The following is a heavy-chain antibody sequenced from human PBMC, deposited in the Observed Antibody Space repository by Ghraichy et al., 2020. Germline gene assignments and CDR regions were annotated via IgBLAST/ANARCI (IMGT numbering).Heavy chain of an antibody. J-gene: IGHJ6*02. CDR2: INSDGIST. CDR1: GFTFSSYW. CDR3: AKLMSGVMDV. V-gene: IGHV3-74*01. D-gene: IGHD3-10*01. Sequence: LSLTCAASGFTFSSYWMHWVRQGPGKGLVWVSGINSDGISTNYADSVKGRFTISRDNAKNTLYLHMNGLRGEDTAVYYCAKLMSGVMDVWGHGTTVTVSS.